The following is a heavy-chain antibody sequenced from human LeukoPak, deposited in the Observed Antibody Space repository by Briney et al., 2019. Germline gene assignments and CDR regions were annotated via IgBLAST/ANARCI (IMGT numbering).Heavy chain of an antibody. CDR1: GFTFDDYA. CDR3: AKAVAPYYYMDV. D-gene: IGHD6-19*01. J-gene: IGHJ6*03. V-gene: IGHV3-9*03. CDR2: VSWNSGSI. Sequence: GGSLRLSCAASGFTFDDYAMHWVRQAPGKVQEWVSGVSWNSGSIGYADSVKGRFTISRDNARNSLYLQMNSLRAEDMALYYCAKAVAPYYYMDVWGKGTTVTVSS.